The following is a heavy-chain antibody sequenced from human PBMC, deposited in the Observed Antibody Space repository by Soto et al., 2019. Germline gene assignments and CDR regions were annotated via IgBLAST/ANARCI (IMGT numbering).Heavy chain of an antibody. D-gene: IGHD6-19*01. V-gene: IGHV1-69*08. CDR3: ARDRAAVAGYYYYGMDV. CDR1: GGTFSSYT. CDR2: IIPILGIA. Sequence: QVQLVQSGAEVKKPGSSVKVSCKASGGTFSSYTISWVRQAPGQGLEWMGRIIPILGIANYAQKFQGRVTITADKSTSPAYMELSSLRSEDTAVYYCARDRAAVAGYYYYGMDVWGQGTTVTVSS. J-gene: IGHJ6*02.